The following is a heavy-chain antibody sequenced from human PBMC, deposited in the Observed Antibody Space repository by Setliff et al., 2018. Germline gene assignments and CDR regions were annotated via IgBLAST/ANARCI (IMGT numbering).Heavy chain of an antibody. CDR2: LFDGGSA. D-gene: IGHD3-22*01. CDR3: ARDPHYDPTYSLPGHAFDF. J-gene: IGHJ3*01. CDR1: GYSISNGFY. V-gene: IGHV4-38-2*02. Sequence: LSLTCAVSGYSISNGFYWGWIRQSPVKGLEWIGSLFDGGSAYYSPSLKSRASISLDASKNQIALKLTSATAADTAVYYCARDPHYDPTYSLPGHAFDFWGQGIMVTVS.